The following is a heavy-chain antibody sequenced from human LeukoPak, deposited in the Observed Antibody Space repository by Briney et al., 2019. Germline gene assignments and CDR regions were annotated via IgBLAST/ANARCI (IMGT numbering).Heavy chain of an antibody. CDR3: AKGAYCSSTSCYTPPYDAFDI. CDR2: IRYDGSNK. J-gene: IGHJ3*02. CDR1: GFTFSSYG. V-gene: IGHV3-30*02. Sequence: PGRSLRLSCAASGFTFSSYGIHWVRQAPGKGLEWVAIIRYDGSNKYYADSVKGRFTISRDNSKNTLYLQMNSLRAEDTAVYYCAKGAYCSSTSCYTPPYDAFDIWGQGTMVTVSS. D-gene: IGHD2-2*02.